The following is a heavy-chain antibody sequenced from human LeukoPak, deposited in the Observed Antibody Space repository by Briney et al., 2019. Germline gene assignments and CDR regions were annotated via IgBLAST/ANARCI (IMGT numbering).Heavy chain of an antibody. D-gene: IGHD5-18*01. CDR3: ARQTAIAPFDY. V-gene: IGHV3-48*03. CDR1: GFTFSSYE. J-gene: IGHJ4*02. Sequence: GGSLRLSCAASGFTFSSYEMNWVRQAPGKGLEWVSYISSSGSTIYYADSVKGRSTISRDNAKNSLYLQMNSLRAEDTAVYYCARQTAIAPFDYWGQGTLVTVSS. CDR2: ISSSGSTI.